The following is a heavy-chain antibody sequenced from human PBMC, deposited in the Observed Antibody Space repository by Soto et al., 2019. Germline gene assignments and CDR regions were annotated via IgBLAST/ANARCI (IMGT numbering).Heavy chain of an antibody. CDR1: GFTFSSYG. Sequence: GGSLRLSCAASGFTFSSYGMHWVRQAPGKGLEWVAVISYDGSNKYYADSVKGRFTISRDNSKNTLYLQMNSLKTEDTAVYYCTTEAQVAAVYFDYWGQGTLVTVSS. J-gene: IGHJ4*02. D-gene: IGHD5-12*01. CDR3: TTEAQVAAVYFDY. V-gene: IGHV3-30*03. CDR2: ISYDGSNK.